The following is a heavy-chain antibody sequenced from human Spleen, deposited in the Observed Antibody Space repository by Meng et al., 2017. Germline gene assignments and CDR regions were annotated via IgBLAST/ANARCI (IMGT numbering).Heavy chain of an antibody. CDR1: GGSFSDYY. D-gene: IGHD4-11*01. CDR3: ARGPTTMAHDFDY. V-gene: IGHV4-34*01. CDR2: INHSGST. J-gene: IGHJ4*02. Sequence: QVQFLGLCPGRGRPSETRSLTCVVSGGSFSDYYWSWIRQRPGKGLGWIGEINHSGSTNSNPSLESRATISVDTSQNNLSLKLSSVTAADSAVYYCARGPTTMAHDFDYWGQGTLVTVSS.